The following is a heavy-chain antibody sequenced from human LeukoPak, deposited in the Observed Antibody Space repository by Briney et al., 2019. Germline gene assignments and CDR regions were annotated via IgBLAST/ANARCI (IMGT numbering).Heavy chain of an antibody. CDR3: ARDYHPYYYDSSGYYEHYAFDI. Sequence: SETLSLTCTVSGGSISSYYWSWIRQPPGKGLEWIGYIYYSGSANYNPSLKSRVTISVDTSKNQFSLKLSSVTAADTAVYYCARDYHPYYYDSSGYYEHYAFDIWGQGTMVTVSS. J-gene: IGHJ3*02. CDR1: GGSISSYY. CDR2: IYYSGSA. V-gene: IGHV4-59*01. D-gene: IGHD3-22*01.